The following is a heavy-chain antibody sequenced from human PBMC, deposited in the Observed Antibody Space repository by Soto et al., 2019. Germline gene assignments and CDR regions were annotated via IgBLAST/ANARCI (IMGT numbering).Heavy chain of an antibody. V-gene: IGHV4-39*01. CDR2: IYYSGST. D-gene: IGHD3-10*01. CDR1: GGSISSSSYY. Sequence: QLQLQESGPGLVKPSETLSLTCTVSGGSISSSSYYWGWIRQPPGKGLEWIGSIYYSGSTYYNPSLTSRVTISVDTSKNQFSLKPSSVTAADTAVYYCAAWFGEVLRRRDYWGQGTLVTVSS. CDR3: AAWFGEVLRRRDY. J-gene: IGHJ4*02.